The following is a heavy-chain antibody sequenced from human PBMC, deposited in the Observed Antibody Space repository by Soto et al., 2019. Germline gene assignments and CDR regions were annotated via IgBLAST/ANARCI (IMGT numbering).Heavy chain of an antibody. Sequence: QVQLQESGPGLVKPSQTLSLTCTVSGGSINSGGYYWSWIRQHPGKGLEWIGYIYYSGSTYYNPSLKRRVTMSVDTSKKQFSLKLSSVTAADTAVYYCARDGYGGKYDYWGQGTLVTVSS. D-gene: IGHD2-15*01. CDR1: GGSINSGGYY. CDR2: IYYSGST. J-gene: IGHJ4*02. CDR3: ARDGYGGKYDY. V-gene: IGHV4-31*03.